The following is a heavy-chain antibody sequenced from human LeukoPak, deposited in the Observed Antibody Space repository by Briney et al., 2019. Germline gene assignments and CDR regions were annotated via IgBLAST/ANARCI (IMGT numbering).Heavy chain of an antibody. CDR2: IYYSGST. V-gene: IGHV4-59*01. D-gene: IGHD3-10*01. CDR1: GGSISSYY. Sequence: SETLSLTCTVSGGSISSYYWSWIRQPPGKGLEWIGYIYYSGSTNYNPSLKSRVTISVDTSKNQFSLKLSSVTAADTAVYYCARSNYYGSGLDPWGQGTLVIVSS. CDR3: ARSNYYGSGLDP. J-gene: IGHJ5*02.